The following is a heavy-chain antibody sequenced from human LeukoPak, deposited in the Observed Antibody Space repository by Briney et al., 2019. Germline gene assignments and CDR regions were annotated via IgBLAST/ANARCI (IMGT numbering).Heavy chain of an antibody. V-gene: IGHV3-53*01. CDR2: IYSGGST. CDR1: GFTVSSNY. Sequence: GGSLRLSCAASGFTVSSNYMSWVRQAPGKGLEWVSVIYSGGSTYYADSVKGRFTISRDTSKNTLYLQMNSLRADDTAVYYCAKAGGSTSWRYYFDYWGQGTLVTVSS. CDR3: AKAGGSTSWRYYFDY. D-gene: IGHD2-2*01. J-gene: IGHJ4*02.